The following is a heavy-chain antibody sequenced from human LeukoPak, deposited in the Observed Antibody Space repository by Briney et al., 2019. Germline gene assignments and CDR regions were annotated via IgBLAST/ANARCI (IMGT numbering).Heavy chain of an antibody. J-gene: IGHJ4*02. CDR3: AKDRGLRFLEWLPKY. CDR1: GFTFSSYG. CDR2: IWYDGSNK. V-gene: IGHV3-33*06. Sequence: PGRSLRLSCAASGFTFSSYGMHWVRQAPGKGLEWVAVIWYDGSNKYYADPVKGRFTISRDNSKNTLYLQMNSLRAEDTAVYYCAKDRGLRFLEWLPKYWGQGTLVTVSS. D-gene: IGHD3-3*01.